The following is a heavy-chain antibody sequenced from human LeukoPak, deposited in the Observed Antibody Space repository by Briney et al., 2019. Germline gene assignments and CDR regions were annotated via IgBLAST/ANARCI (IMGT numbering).Heavy chain of an antibody. CDR2: IKQDGSEK. J-gene: IGHJ5*02. CDR3: ARDIGVSGWFDP. Sequence: ETLSLTCTVSGGSISSYYWSWIRQPPGKGLEWVANIKQDGSEKYYVDSVKGRFTISRDNAKNSLYLQMNSLRAEDTAVYYCARDIGVSGWFDPWGQGTLVTVSS. V-gene: IGHV3-7*01. CDR1: GGSISSYY. D-gene: IGHD3-3*01.